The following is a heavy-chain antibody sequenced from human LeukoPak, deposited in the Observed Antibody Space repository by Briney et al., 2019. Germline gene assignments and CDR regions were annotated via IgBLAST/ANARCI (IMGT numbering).Heavy chain of an antibody. J-gene: IGHJ6*02. D-gene: IGHD6-19*01. V-gene: IGHV3-7*01. CDR3: ARVDGYSSGWASTWLGPDYYYYGMDV. CDR2: IKQDGTEG. CDR1: GFSLSRYW. Sequence: PGGSLRLSCAASGFSLSRYWMSWVRQTPGKGLEWVANIKQDGTEGHYVDSVTGRFTISRDNAKNSLYLQMNSLRAEDTAVYYCARVDGYSSGWASTWLGPDYYYYGMDVWGQGTTVTVSS.